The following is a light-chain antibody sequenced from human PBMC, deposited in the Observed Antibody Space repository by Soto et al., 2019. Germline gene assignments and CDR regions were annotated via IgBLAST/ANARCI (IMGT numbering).Light chain of an antibody. CDR3: QQYESSPSFT. CDR2: VAS. V-gene: IGKV3-20*01. CDR1: QSVSSSY. J-gene: IGKJ3*01. Sequence: EIVLTQSPGTLSLSQGERATLSCRASQSVSSSYFAWYQHRPGQAPRLLIYVASGTATGIPHRFSGSGSGTEFTLTISSLEPEDCAVYYCQQYESSPSFTFGPGTKVDIK.